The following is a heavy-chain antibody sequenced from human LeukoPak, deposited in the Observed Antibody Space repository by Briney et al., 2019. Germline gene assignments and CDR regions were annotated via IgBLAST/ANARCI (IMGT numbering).Heavy chain of an antibody. CDR2: INYKGGTT. CDR1: GFTLSDFS. CDR3: ARVGPATAFDY. J-gene: IGHJ4*02. V-gene: IGHV3-64*02. Sequence: GGSLRLSCAASGFTLSDFSMHWVRQSPGRGLEYVSAINYKGGTTYYADSVKGRFAISRDNSKNTLYLQMASLRDEDMGVYYCARVGPATAFDYWGQGTQVTVSS.